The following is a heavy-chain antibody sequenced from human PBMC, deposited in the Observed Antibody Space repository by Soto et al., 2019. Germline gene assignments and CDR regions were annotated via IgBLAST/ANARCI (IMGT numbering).Heavy chain of an antibody. Sequence: QVQLQQWGAGLLKPSETLSLTCAVYGGSFSGYYWSWIRQPPGKGLEWIGEINHSGSTNYNPSLKSRVTLSVDTSKIQFSLRLISVPAADAAVYYCTRVQQLVTQLHIARGWFDPWGQGTLVTVSS. CDR2: INHSGST. CDR1: GGSFSGYY. V-gene: IGHV4-34*01. D-gene: IGHD6-6*01. J-gene: IGHJ5*02. CDR3: TRVQQLVTQLHIARGWFDP.